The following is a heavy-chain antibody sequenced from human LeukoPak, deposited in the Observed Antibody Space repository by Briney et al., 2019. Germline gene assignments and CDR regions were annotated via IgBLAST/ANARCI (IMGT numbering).Heavy chain of an antibody. Sequence: GGSLRLSCVASGFTFSDFWMQWVRQAPGKGLEWVANIKQDGSEKRYVDSVKGRFTISRDNAKNSLYLQMNSLRAEDTAVYYCARDRRLVTTVLYYYYYGMDVWGQGTTVTVSS. CDR3: ARDRRLVTTVLYYYYYGMDV. CDR1: GFTFSDFW. D-gene: IGHD4-17*01. J-gene: IGHJ6*02. CDR2: IKQDGSEK. V-gene: IGHV3-7*01.